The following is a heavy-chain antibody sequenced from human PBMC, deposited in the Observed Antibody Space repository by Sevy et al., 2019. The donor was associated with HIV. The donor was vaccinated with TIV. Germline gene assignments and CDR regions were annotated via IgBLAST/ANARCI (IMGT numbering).Heavy chain of an antibody. D-gene: IGHD2-15*01. J-gene: IGHJ6*03. V-gene: IGHV3-53*01. CDR3: ARGNCSGGSCYRYYYYYYMDV. CDR1: GFTVNSNY. Sequence: GGSLRLSCAASGFTVNSNYMSWVRQAPGKGLEWVSLIYSGGTTYYADSVKGRFTISRDNSKNTLYLQMNSLRAEDTAVYYCARGNCSGGSCYRYYYYYYMDVWGTGTTVTVSS. CDR2: IYSGGTT.